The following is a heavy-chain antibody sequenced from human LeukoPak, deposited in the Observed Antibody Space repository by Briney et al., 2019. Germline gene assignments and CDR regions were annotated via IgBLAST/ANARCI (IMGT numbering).Heavy chain of an antibody. V-gene: IGHV4-30-2*01. J-gene: IGHJ4*02. D-gene: IGHD7-27*01. CDR1: GGSISSGSYS. CDR2: IYPRGST. CDR3: ARFSPRAMGNYLDF. Sequence: SQTLSLTCAVSGGSISSGSYSWSWMRQPPGKGLEGIGYIYPRGSTYYNPSLKSRVILSLDKSANQFSLNLSSVTAADTAVYYCARFSPRAMGNYLDFWGQGTLVTVSS.